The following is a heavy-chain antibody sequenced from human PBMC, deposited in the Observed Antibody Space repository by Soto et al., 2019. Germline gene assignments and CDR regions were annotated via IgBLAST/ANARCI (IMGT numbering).Heavy chain of an antibody. CDR1: GGSFSGYY. CDR2: INHSGST. Sequence: QVQLQQWGAGLLKPSETLSLTCAVYGGSFSGYYWSWIRQPPGKGLEWIGEINHSGSTNYNPYLKSRVTISVDTSKNQFSLKLSSVTAADTAVYYCARGGYMVRGAGYFDLWGRGTLVTVSS. D-gene: IGHD3-10*01. CDR3: ARGGYMVRGAGYFDL. J-gene: IGHJ2*01. V-gene: IGHV4-34*01.